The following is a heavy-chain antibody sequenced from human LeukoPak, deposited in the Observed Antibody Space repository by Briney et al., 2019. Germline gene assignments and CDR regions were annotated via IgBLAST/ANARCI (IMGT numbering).Heavy chain of an antibody. CDR3: ARYVQLLGLVS. Sequence: PGGSLRLSCAASEFTFSSYAMHWVRQAPGKGLEWVAVISYDGSHKYYADSVKGRFTISRDNSKHTLCLQMNSLRAQDTVVYCWARYVQLLGLVSWGQGTLLTVSS. J-gene: IGHJ4*02. CDR2: ISYDGSHK. D-gene: IGHD2-2*01. V-gene: IGHV3-30*04. CDR1: EFTFSSYA.